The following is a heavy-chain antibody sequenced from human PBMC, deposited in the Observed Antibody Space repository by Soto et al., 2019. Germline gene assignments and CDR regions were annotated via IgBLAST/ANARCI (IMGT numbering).Heavy chain of an antibody. J-gene: IGHJ3*02. V-gene: IGHV1-69*13. CDR1: VGTFSSYA. CDR2: IIPIFGTA. Sequence: EXSVKVSCKASVGTFSSYAISWVRQAPGQGLEWMGGIIPIFGTANYAQKFQGRVTITADESTSTAYMELSSLRSEDTAVYYCARSPHPKYCTNGVCGRAPFDIWGQGTMVTVSS. D-gene: IGHD2-8*01. CDR3: ARSPHPKYCTNGVCGRAPFDI.